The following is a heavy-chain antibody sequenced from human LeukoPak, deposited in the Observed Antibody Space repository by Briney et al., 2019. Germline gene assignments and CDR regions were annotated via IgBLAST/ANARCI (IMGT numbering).Heavy chain of an antibody. CDR2: IYYSGST. V-gene: IGHV4-30-4*08. D-gene: IGHD3-22*01. J-gene: IGHJ3*02. CDR3: ARETPTYYYDSGGYYRDAFDI. Sequence: SETLSLTCTVSGGSISSGDYYWSWIRQPPGKGLEWIGYIYYSGSTYYNPSLKSRVTISVDTSKNQFSLKLSSVTAADTAVYYCARETPTYYYDSGGYYRDAFDIWGQGTMVTVSS. CDR1: GGSISSGDYY.